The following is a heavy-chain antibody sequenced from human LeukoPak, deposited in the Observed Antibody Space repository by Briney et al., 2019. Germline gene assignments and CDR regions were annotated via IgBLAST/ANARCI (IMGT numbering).Heavy chain of an antibody. CDR3: AREPYGDYFDF. CDR2: IKQDGSDK. V-gene: IGHV3-7*03. CDR1: GFTFSSYW. J-gene: IGHJ4*02. Sequence: GGSLRLSCAASGFTFSSYWMSWVRQAPGKGLEWVANIKQDGSDKYYVDSVKGRSTISRDNAKNSLYLQMNSLRAEDTAVYYCAREPYGDYFDFWGQGTLVTVSS. D-gene: IGHD4-17*01.